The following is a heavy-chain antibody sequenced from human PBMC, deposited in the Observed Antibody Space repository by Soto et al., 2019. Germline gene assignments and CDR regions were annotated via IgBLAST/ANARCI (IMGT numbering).Heavy chain of an antibody. CDR2: IYSGGST. CDR3: ARAPLDSGSAYYYYYYGMDV. J-gene: IGHJ6*02. CDR1: GFTVSSNY. V-gene: IGHV3-53*01. D-gene: IGHD1-26*01. Sequence: GGSLRLSCAASGFTVSSNYMSWVRQAPGKGLEWVSVIYSGGSTYYADSVKGGFTISRDNSKNTLYLQMNSLRAEDTAVYYCARAPLDSGSAYYYYYYGMDVWGQGTTVTVSS.